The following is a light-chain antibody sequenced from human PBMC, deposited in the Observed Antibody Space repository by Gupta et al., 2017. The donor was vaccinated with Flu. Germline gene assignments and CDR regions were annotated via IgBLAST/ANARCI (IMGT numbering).Light chain of an antibody. V-gene: IGKV1-39*01. CDR1: QYINNF. Sequence: PSSLSAPGGDRVTIPCRASQYINNFLNLYQQKPGKAPKLLIYAASILQRGVPSRFSGSGSGADFTLTITSLQPEDFASYYCQQSYDVTWTFGQGTTVEI. CDR2: AAS. J-gene: IGKJ1*01. CDR3: QQSYDVTWT.